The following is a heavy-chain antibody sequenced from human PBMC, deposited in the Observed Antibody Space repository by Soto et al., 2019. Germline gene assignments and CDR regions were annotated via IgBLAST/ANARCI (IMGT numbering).Heavy chain of an antibody. Sequence: QVQLVQSGAEVRKPGASVKVSCKASGYTFTSYNIHWVRQAPGQGLEWMAIIYARGGSTTYAQNLQGRVTVTRDTSTSTVYMELSSLRSDDTATYFCFSGGFDDYEKEGRYWGQGTLVTVSS. CDR3: FSGGFDDYEKEGRY. J-gene: IGHJ4*02. CDR1: GYTFTSYN. D-gene: IGHD5-12*01. CDR2: IYARGGST. V-gene: IGHV1-46*01.